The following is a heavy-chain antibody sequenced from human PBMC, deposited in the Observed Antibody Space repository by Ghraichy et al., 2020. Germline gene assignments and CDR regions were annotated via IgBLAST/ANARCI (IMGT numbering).Heavy chain of an antibody. V-gene: IGHV3-53*01. CDR3: AREGGDSSARFLPIGY. D-gene: IGHD3-22*01. CDR1: AFTVSSNY. J-gene: IGHJ4*02. CDR2: IYSGGST. Sequence: GESLNISCAASAFTVSSNYMSWVRQAPGKGLEWVSVIYSGGSTYYADSVKGRFTISRDNSKNTLYLQMNSLRAEDTAVYYCAREGGDSSARFLPIGYWGQGTLVTVSS.